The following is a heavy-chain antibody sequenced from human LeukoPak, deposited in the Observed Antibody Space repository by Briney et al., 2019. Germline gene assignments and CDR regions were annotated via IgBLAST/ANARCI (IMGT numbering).Heavy chain of an antibody. CDR2: INHSGST. J-gene: IGHJ4*02. CDR3: AIPGDYGGNSRHFDY. V-gene: IGHV4-34*01. Sequence: PSETLSLTCAVYGGSFSSYYWSWIRQPPGKGLEWIGEINHSGSTNYNPSLKSRVTISVDTSKNQFSLKLSSVTAADTAVYYCAIPGDYGGNSRHFDYWGQGTLVTVSS. CDR1: GGSFSSYY. D-gene: IGHD4-23*01.